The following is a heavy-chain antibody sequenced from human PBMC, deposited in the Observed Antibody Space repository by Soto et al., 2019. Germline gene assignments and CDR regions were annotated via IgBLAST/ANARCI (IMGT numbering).Heavy chain of an antibody. D-gene: IGHD1-26*01. CDR1: GGSISSYY. CDR3: AREPSGSYLLSDAFDI. Sequence: QVQLQESGPGLVKPSETLSLTCTVSGGSISSYYWSWIRQPPGKGLEWIGYIYYSGSTNYNPSLKSRVTISVDTSKNQFSLKLSSVTAADTAVYYCAREPSGSYLLSDAFDIWGQGTMVTVSS. J-gene: IGHJ3*02. V-gene: IGHV4-59*01. CDR2: IYYSGST.